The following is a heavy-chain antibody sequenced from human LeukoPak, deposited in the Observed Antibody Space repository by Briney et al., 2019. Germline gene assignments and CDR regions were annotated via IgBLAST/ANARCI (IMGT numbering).Heavy chain of an antibody. V-gene: IGHV3-23*01. CDR2: ISGSGGST. CDR1: GFSFSNYA. CDR3: ARLTCTSTSCRMDV. Sequence: GGSLRLSCAASGFSFSNYAMSWVRQAPGKGLEWVSAISGSGGSTYYADSVKGRFTISRDNAKNSLYLQMNSLRAEDTAVYYCARLTCTSTSCRMDVWGQGTTVTVSS. D-gene: IGHD2-2*01. J-gene: IGHJ6*02.